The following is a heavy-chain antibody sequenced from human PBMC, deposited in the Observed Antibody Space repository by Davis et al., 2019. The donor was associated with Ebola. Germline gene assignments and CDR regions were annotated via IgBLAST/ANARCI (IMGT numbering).Heavy chain of an antibody. J-gene: IGHJ5*02. V-gene: IGHV3-23*01. Sequence: GGSLRLSCAASGFTFSSYAMSWVRQAPGKGLEWVSAISGSGGSTYYADSVKGRFTISRDNSKNTLYLQMNSLRAEDTAVYYCARDLYAYYDFWSGAFDPWGQGTLVTVSS. CDR1: GFTFSSYA. CDR2: ISGSGGST. CDR3: ARDLYAYYDFWSGAFDP. D-gene: IGHD3-3*01.